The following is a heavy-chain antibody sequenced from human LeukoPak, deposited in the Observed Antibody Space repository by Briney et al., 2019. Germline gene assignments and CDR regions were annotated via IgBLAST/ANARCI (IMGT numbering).Heavy chain of an antibody. V-gene: IGHV3-11*01. Sequence: GGSLRLSCAASGFTFSDYSMSWIRQAPGKGLEWISYISDSGTNIYYADSVRGRFTISRDNAKNSLYLQMNGLRAEDTAVYYCARTGDRGGFDYWGQGTLVTVSS. CDR1: GFTFSDYS. D-gene: IGHD7-27*01. CDR2: ISDSGTNI. CDR3: ARTGDRGGFDY. J-gene: IGHJ4*02.